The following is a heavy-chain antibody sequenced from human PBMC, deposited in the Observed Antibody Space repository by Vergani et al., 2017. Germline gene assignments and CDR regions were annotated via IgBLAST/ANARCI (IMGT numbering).Heavy chain of an antibody. CDR3: ARYPIYSGGSCYFRPGQIDAFDI. V-gene: IGHV5-51*01. CDR1: GYSFTSYW. D-gene: IGHD2-15*01. CDR2: IYPGDSDT. Sequence: EVQLVQSGAEVKTPGESLRLSCKGSGYSFTSYWIGWVRQMPGKGLEWLGVIYPGDSDTRYSPSFQSQVTVSADKPISTACLQWSSLKASDTARYYCARYPIYSGGSCYFRPGQIDAFDIWGQGTMVTVSS. J-gene: IGHJ3*02.